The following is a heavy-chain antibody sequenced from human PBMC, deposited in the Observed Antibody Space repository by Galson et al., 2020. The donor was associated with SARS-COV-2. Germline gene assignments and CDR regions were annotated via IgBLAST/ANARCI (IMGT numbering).Heavy chain of an antibody. CDR3: ARYRFFEWLFRNGRNWVDP. CDR1: GGSFNAYW. J-gene: IGHJ5*02. CDR2: INHRGST. Sequence: ETSETLSLTCAVYGGSFNAYWWSWIRQPPGKGLEWIGEINHRGSTNYNPSLKSRVTMSVDTSKNQFSLKLNSVTAADTSVYYCARYRFFEWLFRNGRNWVDPWGQGTMVTVSS. V-gene: IGHV4-34*01. D-gene: IGHD3-3*01.